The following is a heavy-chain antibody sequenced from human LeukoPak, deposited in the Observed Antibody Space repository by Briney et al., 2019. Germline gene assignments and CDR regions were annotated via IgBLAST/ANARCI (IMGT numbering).Heavy chain of an antibody. J-gene: IGHJ3*02. Sequence: SETLSLTSTVSGDFISSSSYYWDWIRQPPGKGLEWIGSIYYSGSTYYNPSSKSRVTISVNTSKNQFSLKLSSVTAADTAVYYCARDLPLYCSGGSCYVWGAFDIWGQGTMVTVSS. V-gene: IGHV4-39*07. CDR1: GDFISSSSYY. D-gene: IGHD2-15*01. CDR3: ARDLPLYCSGGSCYVWGAFDI. CDR2: IYYSGST.